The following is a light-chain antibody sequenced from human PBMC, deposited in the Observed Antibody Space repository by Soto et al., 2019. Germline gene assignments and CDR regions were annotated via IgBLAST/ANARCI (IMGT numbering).Light chain of an antibody. V-gene: IGLV2-23*01. J-gene: IGLJ7*01. CDR3: CSYAGSSTSAV. Sequence: QSALTQPASVSGSPGQSITISCTGTSSDVGSYNLVSWYQQHPGKAPKRMIYEGSKRPSGVSNRFSGSKSGNTASLTISGLQAEDEADYYCCSYAGSSTSAVFGGGTQLTVL. CDR2: EGS. CDR1: SSDVGSYNL.